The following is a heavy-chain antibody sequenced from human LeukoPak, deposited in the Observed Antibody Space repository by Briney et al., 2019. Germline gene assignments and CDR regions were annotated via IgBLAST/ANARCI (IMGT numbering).Heavy chain of an antibody. CDR3: ARRKAVAATNYYLDY. CDR2: MYYSGIT. V-gene: IGHV4-39*01. Sequence: SETLSLTCTVSGGSIRSSSYYWGWIRQPPGKGLEWIGSMYYSGITYYNPSLKSRVTISVDTSKNQFSLKLSSVTAADTAVYYCARRKAVAATNYYLDYWGQGTLVTVSS. D-gene: IGHD2-15*01. J-gene: IGHJ4*02. CDR1: GGSIRSSSYY.